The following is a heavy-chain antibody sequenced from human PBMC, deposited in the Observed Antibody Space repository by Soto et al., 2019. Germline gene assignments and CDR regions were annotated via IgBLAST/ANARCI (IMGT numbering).Heavy chain of an antibody. D-gene: IGHD3-10*01. Sequence: SETLSLTCAVSGGSISSSNWWSWVRQPPGKGLEWIGEIYHSGSTNYNPSLKSRVTISVDKSKNQFSLKPSSVTAADTAVYYCAREFYGSGSFDYWGQGTLVTVS. J-gene: IGHJ4*02. CDR3: AREFYGSGSFDY. CDR1: GGSISSSNW. V-gene: IGHV4-4*02. CDR2: IYHSGST.